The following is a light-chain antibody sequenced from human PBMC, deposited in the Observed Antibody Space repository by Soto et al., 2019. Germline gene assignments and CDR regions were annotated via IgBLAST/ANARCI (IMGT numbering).Light chain of an antibody. J-gene: IGKJ4*01. V-gene: IGKV3-20*01. CDR3: QQFSSYPLT. Sequence: EIVLTQSPGTLSLSPGERATLSCRASQTVRNNYLAWYQQKPGQAPRLLIYDASSRATGIPDRFSGGGSGTDFTLTISRLEAEDFAVYCCQQFSSYPLTFGGGTKVDI. CDR1: QTVRNNY. CDR2: DAS.